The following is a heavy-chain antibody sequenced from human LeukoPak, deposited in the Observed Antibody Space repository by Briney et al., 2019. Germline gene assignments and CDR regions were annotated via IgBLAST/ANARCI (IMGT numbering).Heavy chain of an antibody. CDR3: TTTAGRWPYYFDY. D-gene: IGHD4-23*01. Sequence: RGSLRLSCAASGLTFNNAWMSWVRQAPGKGLEWVGRINIETDGGTTDTAAPVKDKFTISRDDSKNTLYLQMNSLKTEDTAVYYCTTTAGRWPYYFDYWGQGTLV. CDR1: GLTFNNAW. CDR2: INIETDGGTT. J-gene: IGHJ4*02. V-gene: IGHV3-15*01.